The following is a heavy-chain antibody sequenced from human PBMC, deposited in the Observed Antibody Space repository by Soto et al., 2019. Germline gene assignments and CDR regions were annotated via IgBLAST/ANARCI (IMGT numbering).Heavy chain of an antibody. V-gene: IGHV1-46*01. D-gene: IGHD6-6*01. CDR2: INPSGGST. CDR1: GYTFTSYY. Sequence: ASVKVSCKASGYTFTSYYMHWVRQAPGQGLEWMGIINPSGGSTSYAQKFQGRVTMTRDTSTSTVYMELSSLRSEDTAVYYCARVLPSGSSGYYYYGMDVWGQVTTVTVSS. J-gene: IGHJ6*02. CDR3: ARVLPSGSSGYYYYGMDV.